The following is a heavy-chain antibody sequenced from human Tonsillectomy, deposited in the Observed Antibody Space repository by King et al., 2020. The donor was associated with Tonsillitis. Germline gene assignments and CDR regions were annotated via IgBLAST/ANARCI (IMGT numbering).Heavy chain of an antibody. D-gene: IGHD4-11*01. CDR3: ARFRGRSDCSTDY. Sequence: VQLQESGPGLVKPSQTLSLTCTVSNGSISSGGYYWGWIRQHPGQGLEWIGYIYYSGSSYYNPSLESRVTMSVDSAGNQFSLSLSSVTAADTAVYYCARFRGRSDCSTDYWGQGTLVTVSS. CDR2: IYYSGSS. J-gene: IGHJ4*02. V-gene: IGHV4-31*03. CDR1: NGSISSGGYY.